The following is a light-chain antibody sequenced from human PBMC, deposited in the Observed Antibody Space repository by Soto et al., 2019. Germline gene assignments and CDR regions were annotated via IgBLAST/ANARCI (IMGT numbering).Light chain of an antibody. J-gene: IGLJ2*01. CDR1: SSNIGAGYD. CDR2: GNS. V-gene: IGLV1-40*01. Sequence: QAVVTQPPSVSGAPGQRVTISCTGSSSNIGAGYDVHWHKQLPGTAPKLLIYGNSNRPSGVPDRFSGSKSGTSASLAITGLQAEDEADYYFQSYDSSLSVVFGGGTKLTVL. CDR3: QSYDSSLSVV.